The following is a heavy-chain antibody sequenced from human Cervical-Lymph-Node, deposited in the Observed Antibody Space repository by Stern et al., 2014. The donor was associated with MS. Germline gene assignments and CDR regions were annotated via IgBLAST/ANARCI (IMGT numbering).Heavy chain of an antibody. CDR2: ISYDGSNE. V-gene: IGHV3-30*18. J-gene: IGHJ4*02. D-gene: IGHD2-2*01. Sequence: VQLVESGGGVVQPGRSLRLSCAASGFTFSSYGMHWVRQAPGKGLEWVAVISYDGSNEYYADSVKGRFTISRDNSRNTLYLSMNSLRAEDTAVYYCAKAKAPIVVVPAAPGDYWGQGTLVTVSS. CDR1: GFTFSSYG. CDR3: AKAKAPIVVVPAAPGDY.